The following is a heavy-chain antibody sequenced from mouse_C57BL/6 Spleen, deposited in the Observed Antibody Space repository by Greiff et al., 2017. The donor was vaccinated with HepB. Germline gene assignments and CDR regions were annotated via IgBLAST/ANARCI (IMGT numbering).Heavy chain of an antibody. V-gene: IGHV1-81*01. J-gene: IGHJ1*03. CDR3: ARWPITTEGNFDV. Sequence: VQLQQSGAELARPGASVKLSCKASGYTFTSYGISWVKQRTGQGLEWIGEIYPRSGNTYYNEKFKGKATLTADKSSSTAYMELRSLTSEDSAVYFCARWPITTEGNFDVWGTGTTVTVSS. D-gene: IGHD1-1*01. CDR1: GYTFTSYG. CDR2: IYPRSGNT.